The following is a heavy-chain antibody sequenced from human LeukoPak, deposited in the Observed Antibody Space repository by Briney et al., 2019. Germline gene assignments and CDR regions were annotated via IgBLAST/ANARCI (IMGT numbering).Heavy chain of an antibody. CDR1: GFTFSSYG. D-gene: IGHD3-22*01. V-gene: IGHV3-30*18. CDR2: ISYDGSNK. Sequence: PGGSLRLSCAASGFTFSSYGMHWVRQAPGKGLEWVAVISYDGSNKYYADSVKGRFTISRDNSKNTLYLQMNSLRAEDTAVYYCAKGVYYYDSSGYYSSAGDAFDIWGQGTMVTVSS. CDR3: AKGVYYYDSSGYYSSAGDAFDI. J-gene: IGHJ3*02.